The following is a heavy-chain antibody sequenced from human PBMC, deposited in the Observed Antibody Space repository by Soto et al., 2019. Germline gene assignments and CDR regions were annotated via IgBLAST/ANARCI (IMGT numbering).Heavy chain of an antibody. J-gene: IGHJ6*02. D-gene: IGHD3-10*01. CDR3: ARVSMVRGVIFYYGMDV. CDR2: ISAYNGNT. CDR1: GYTFTSYG. Sequence: ASVKVSCKASGYTFTSYGISWVRQAPGQGLEWMGWISAYNGNTNYAQKLQGRVTMTTDTSTSTAYMELRSLRSDDTAVYYCARVSMVRGVIFYYGMDVWGQGTTVTGSS. V-gene: IGHV1-18*01.